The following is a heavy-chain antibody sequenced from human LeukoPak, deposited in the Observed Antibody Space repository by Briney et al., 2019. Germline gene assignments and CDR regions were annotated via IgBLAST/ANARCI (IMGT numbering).Heavy chain of an antibody. CDR2: ISSDGSKE. CDR1: GFAFDAFG. V-gene: IGHV3-30*18. Sequence: GRSLRLSCAASGFAFDAFGIHWVRQAPGKGLEWVAVISSDGSKEYYGDSVKGRFTISRDNSKNMLYLQMNRLRAEDSGVYYCAKSGGYCTDGIRYHFDYWGQGTLVTVSS. CDR3: AKSGGYCTDGIRYHFDY. D-gene: IGHD2-8*01. J-gene: IGHJ4*02.